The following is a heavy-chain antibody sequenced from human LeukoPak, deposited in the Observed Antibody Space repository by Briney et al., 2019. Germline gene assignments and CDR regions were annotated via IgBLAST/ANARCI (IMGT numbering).Heavy chain of an antibody. Sequence: GGSLRLSCAASGFTFSSYAMHWVRQAPGKGLEWVAVISYDGSNKYYADSVKGRFTISRDNSKNTLYLQMNSLRAEDTAVYYCARRYCTSTHCYAFDYWGQGTLVTVSS. CDR3: ARRYCTSTHCYAFDY. V-gene: IGHV3-30*04. D-gene: IGHD2-2*01. J-gene: IGHJ4*02. CDR1: GFTFSSYA. CDR2: ISYDGSNK.